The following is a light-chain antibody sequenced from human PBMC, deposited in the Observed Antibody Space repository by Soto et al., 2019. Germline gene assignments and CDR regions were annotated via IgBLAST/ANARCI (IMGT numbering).Light chain of an antibody. CDR1: SSNIGAGYD. CDR3: QSYDRSLSDHV. V-gene: IGLV1-40*01. J-gene: IGLJ1*01. Sequence: SSLTQPPSVSGAPGQRVTISYTGSSSNIGAGYDVHWYRQLPGTAPKLLIYGNSNRPSGVPDRFSGSKSGTSASLAITGLQAEDEADYYCQSYDRSLSDHVFGTGTKVTVL. CDR2: GNS.